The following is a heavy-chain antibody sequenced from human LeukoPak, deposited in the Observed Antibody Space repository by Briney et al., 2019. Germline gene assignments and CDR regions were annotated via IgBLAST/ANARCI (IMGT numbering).Heavy chain of an antibody. D-gene: IGHD3-22*01. J-gene: IGHJ4*02. V-gene: IGHV4-59*01. CDR3: ARLRAVSYYDSSGDLYYFEY. CDR2: IYYNGIT. Sequence: KPSETLSLTCTVSGGSITSYYWSWLRQPPGKGLEWIGFIYYNGITDYNPSLKSRVTISVDTSKNQFSLKLNSVTAADTAVYYCARLRAVSYYDSSGDLYYFEYWGQGTLVTVSS. CDR1: GGSITSYY.